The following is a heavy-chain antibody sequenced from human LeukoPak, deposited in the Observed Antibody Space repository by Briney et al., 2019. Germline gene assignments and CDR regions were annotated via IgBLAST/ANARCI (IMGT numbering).Heavy chain of an antibody. CDR2: INHSGST. CDR3: ARAGGFTLVRGAVNNWFDP. Sequence: SETLSLTCAVYGGSLSVYYWSWIRQPPGKGLEWIGEINHSGSTNYNPSLKSRVTISVDTSKNQFSLKLSSVTAADTAVYYCARAGGFTLVRGAVNNWFDPWGQGTLVTVSS. J-gene: IGHJ5*02. V-gene: IGHV4-34*01. D-gene: IGHD3-10*01. CDR1: GGSLSVYY.